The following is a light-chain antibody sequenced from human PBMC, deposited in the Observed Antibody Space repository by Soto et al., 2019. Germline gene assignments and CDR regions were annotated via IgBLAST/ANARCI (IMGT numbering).Light chain of an antibody. CDR1: SSDVGSHNF. CDR3: CSYAGTTTWV. Sequence: QSVLTQPASVSGSPGQSITISCTGTSSDVGSHNFVSWYQQRPGKDPKLIIFEVTKRPSGVSNRFSASKSGNTASLTISGVQAEDEADYYCCSYAGTTTWVFGGGTKLTVL. J-gene: IGLJ3*02. V-gene: IGLV2-23*02. CDR2: EVT.